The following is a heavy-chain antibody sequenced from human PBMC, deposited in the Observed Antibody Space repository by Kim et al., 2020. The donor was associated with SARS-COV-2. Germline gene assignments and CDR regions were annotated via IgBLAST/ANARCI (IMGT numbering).Heavy chain of an antibody. CDR3: ARDLGGSSSTY. D-gene: IGHD6-6*01. CDR2: A. Sequence: ANYAQKFQGRVTITADKSTSTAYMELSSLGSEDTAVYYCARDLGGSSSTYWGQGTLVTVSS. V-gene: IGHV1-69*04. J-gene: IGHJ4*02.